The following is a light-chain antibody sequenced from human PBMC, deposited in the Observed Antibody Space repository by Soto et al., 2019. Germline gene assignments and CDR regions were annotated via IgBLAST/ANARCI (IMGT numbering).Light chain of an antibody. J-gene: IGLJ1*01. CDR1: NSDIGSYNY. Sequence: QSVLTQPASVSGSSGQSITISCSGTNSDIGSYNYVSWYLQHPGKAPKLIVFEVSNRPSGISDRFSGSKSGNTAYLTISGLQTEDEAVYYCKSYAGSNTYVFGSGTKVTVL. CDR2: EVS. CDR3: KSYAGSNTYV. V-gene: IGLV2-14*01.